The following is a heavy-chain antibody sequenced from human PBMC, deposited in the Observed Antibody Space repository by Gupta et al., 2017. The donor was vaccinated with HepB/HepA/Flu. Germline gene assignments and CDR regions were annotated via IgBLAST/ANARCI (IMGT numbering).Heavy chain of an antibody. CDR1: GDSISSTHW. D-gene: IGHD2-2*01. J-gene: IGHJ4*02. Sequence: QVQLQESGPGLVEPSGALSLTCAVSGDSISSTHWWTGVRQPPEKGLEWIGEIYHSGASHYNPSLKSRVTISLDKSKNQFSLTLSSVSAADTAVYYCARIHCDTTGCFYFDYWGQGTLVTVSS. CDR3: ARIHCDTTGCFYFDY. CDR2: IYHSGAS. V-gene: IGHV4-4*02.